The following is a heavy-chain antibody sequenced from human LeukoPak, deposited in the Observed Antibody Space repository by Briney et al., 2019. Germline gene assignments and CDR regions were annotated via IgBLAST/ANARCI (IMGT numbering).Heavy chain of an antibody. D-gene: IGHD1-26*01. Sequence: ASVTVSCKVSGYTLTELSTHWVRQAPGKGLEWMGGFDPEDGETIYAQKFQGRVTMTEDTSTDAAYMELSSLRSEDTAVYYCAKSIVGATWAAFDIWGQGTMVTVSS. CDR1: GYTLTELS. CDR2: FDPEDGET. V-gene: IGHV1-24*01. CDR3: AKSIVGATWAAFDI. J-gene: IGHJ3*02.